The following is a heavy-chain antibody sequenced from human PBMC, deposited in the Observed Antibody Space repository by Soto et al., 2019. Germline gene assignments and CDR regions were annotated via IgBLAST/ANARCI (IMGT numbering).Heavy chain of an antibody. D-gene: IGHD5-12*01. CDR3: AEGGFYDGFDY. CDR1: GFTFSNFA. V-gene: IGHV3-23*01. Sequence: EVQLLESGGGLVQPGGSLRLSCAASGFTFSNFAMTWVRQAPGKGLEWVSTIVDSGGNTYYADSVKGRFTISRDNSKNTLFLQMTSLRVADTAVYYCAEGGFYDGFDYWGHGTLVTVSS. J-gene: IGHJ4*01. CDR2: IVDSGGNT.